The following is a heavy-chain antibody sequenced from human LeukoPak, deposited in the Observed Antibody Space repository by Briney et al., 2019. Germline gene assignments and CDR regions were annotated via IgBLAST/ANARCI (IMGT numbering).Heavy chain of an antibody. CDR2: INHSGST. Sequence: PSETLSLTCAVYGGSFSGYYWSWIRQPPGKGLEWIGEINHSGSTNYNPSLKSRVTISVDTSKNQFSLKLSSVTAADTAAYYCARGREQNDYWGQGTLVTVSS. CDR3: ARGREQNDY. D-gene: IGHD1/OR15-1a*01. J-gene: IGHJ4*02. CDR1: GGSFSGYY. V-gene: IGHV4-34*01.